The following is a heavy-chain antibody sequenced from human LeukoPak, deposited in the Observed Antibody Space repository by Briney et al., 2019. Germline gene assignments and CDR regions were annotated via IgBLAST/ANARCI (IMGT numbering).Heavy chain of an antibody. CDR2: ISSSGSTI. CDR3: AELGITMIGGV. V-gene: IGHV3-48*03. D-gene: IGHD3-10*02. CDR1: GFTFSSCS. Sequence: GGSLRLSCAASGFTFSSCSMNWLREAPGKGLEWVSYISSSGSTIYYADCVKGRFTISRDNAKNSLYLQMNSLRAEDTAVYYCAELGITMIGGVWGKGTTVTISS. J-gene: IGHJ6*04.